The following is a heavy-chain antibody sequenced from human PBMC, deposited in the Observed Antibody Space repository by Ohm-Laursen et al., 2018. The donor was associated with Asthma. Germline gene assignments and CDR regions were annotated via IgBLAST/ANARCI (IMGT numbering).Heavy chain of an antibody. Sequence: SDTLSLTCTVSGGSISSYYWSWIRQPPGKGLEWIGYIYYSGSTNYNPSLKSRVTISVDTSKNQFSLKLSSVTAADTAVYYCARDRCSSTSCYAGWFDPWGQGTLVTVSS. CDR1: GGSISSYY. CDR2: IYYSGST. V-gene: IGHV4-59*12. D-gene: IGHD2-2*01. CDR3: ARDRCSSTSCYAGWFDP. J-gene: IGHJ5*02.